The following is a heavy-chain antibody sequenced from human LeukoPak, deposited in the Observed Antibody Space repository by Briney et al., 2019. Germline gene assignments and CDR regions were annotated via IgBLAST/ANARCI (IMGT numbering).Heavy chain of an antibody. Sequence: HSETLSLTCTVSGASISSYYWSWIRQSPGKGLEWIGYLYYSGNTNYNPSLKSRVTISVDTSKNQFSLKLSSVTAAGTAVYYCARGGDYYDSSGYLLRYYYYYMDVWGRGTTVTVSS. D-gene: IGHD3-22*01. J-gene: IGHJ6*03. V-gene: IGHV4-59*01. CDR1: GASISSYY. CDR3: ARGGDYYDSSGYLLRYYYYYMDV. CDR2: LYYSGNT.